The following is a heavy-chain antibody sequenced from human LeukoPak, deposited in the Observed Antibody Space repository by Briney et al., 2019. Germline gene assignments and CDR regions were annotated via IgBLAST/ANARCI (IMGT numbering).Heavy chain of an antibody. CDR1: GFTFSNYW. J-gene: IGHJ4*02. Sequence: GGSLRLSCAASGFTFSNYWMHWVRQAPGKGLVWVSRINSDGSRTTYADSVKGRFTISRDNAKNTLYLQMNSLRAEDTAVYYCARDGYSSSFYFDHWGQGTLVTVSS. D-gene: IGHD6-6*01. CDR2: INSDGSRT. V-gene: IGHV3-74*01. CDR3: ARDGYSSSFYFDH.